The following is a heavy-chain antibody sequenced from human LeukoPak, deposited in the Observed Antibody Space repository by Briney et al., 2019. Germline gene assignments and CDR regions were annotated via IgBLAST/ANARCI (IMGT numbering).Heavy chain of an antibody. CDR2: INHSGST. J-gene: IGHJ5*02. V-gene: IGHV4-34*01. CDR1: GGSFSGYY. D-gene: IGHD4-17*01. CDR3: ARSQRYGDYTGS. Sequence: SETLSLTCAVYGGSFSGYYWSWLRQPPGKGLEWIGEINHSGSTNYNPSLKSRVTISVGTSKNQFSLKLSSVTAADTAVYYCARSQRYGDYTGSWGQGTLVTVSS.